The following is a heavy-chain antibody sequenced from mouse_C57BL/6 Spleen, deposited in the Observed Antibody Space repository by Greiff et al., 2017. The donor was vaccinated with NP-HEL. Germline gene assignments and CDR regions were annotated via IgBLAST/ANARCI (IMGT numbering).Heavy chain of an antibody. CDR2: IYPGDGDT. CDR3: ARAGAQAFFDD. CDR1: GYAFSSYW. Sequence: VQLQQSGAELVKPGASVKISCKASGYAFSSYWMNWVKQRPGKGLEWIGQIYPGDGDTNYNGKFKGKATLTADKSSSTAYMQLSSLTSEDSAVYFCARAGAQAFFDDWGQGTTLTVSS. J-gene: IGHJ2*01. D-gene: IGHD3-2*02. V-gene: IGHV1-80*01.